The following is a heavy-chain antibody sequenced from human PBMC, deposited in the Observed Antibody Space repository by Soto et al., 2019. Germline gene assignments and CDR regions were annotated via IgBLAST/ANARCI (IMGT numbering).Heavy chain of an antibody. J-gene: IGHJ6*02. D-gene: IGHD6-19*01. CDR2: INPSGGST. CDR1: GGTFSSYA. CDR3: ARGQASGWYRYYYYGMDV. V-gene: IGHV1-46*01. Sequence: ASVKVSCKASGGTFSSYAISWVRQAPGQGLEWMGIINPSGGSTSYAQKFQGRVTMTRDTSTSTVYMELSSLRSEDTAVYYCARGQASGWYRYYYYGMDVWGQGTTVTVSS.